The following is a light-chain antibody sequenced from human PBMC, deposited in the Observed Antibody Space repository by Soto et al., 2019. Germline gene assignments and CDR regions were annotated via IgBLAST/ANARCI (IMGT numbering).Light chain of an antibody. CDR1: QSVSNY. CDR2: GAS. CDR3: QPYGGSPQW. V-gene: IGKV3-20*01. Sequence: EIVLTQSPGTLSLSPGERATLSCRASQSVSNYLAWYQRKPGQAPRLLIYGASSRATGIPDSFSGSGSGTDFTLAISTLEPEDFAVYYGQPYGGSPQWFGRGTKMDIK. J-gene: IGKJ1*01.